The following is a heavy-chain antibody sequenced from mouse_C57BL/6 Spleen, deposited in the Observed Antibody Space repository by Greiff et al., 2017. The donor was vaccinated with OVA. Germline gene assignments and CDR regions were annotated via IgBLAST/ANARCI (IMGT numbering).Heavy chain of an antibody. CDR2: INPSSGYT. CDR3: ARGGLYDYDAYYYAMDY. CDR1: GYTFTSYW. V-gene: IGHV1-7*01. J-gene: IGHJ4*01. D-gene: IGHD2-4*01. Sequence: QVHVKQSGAELAKPGASVKLSCKASGYTFTSYWMHWVKQRPGQGLEWIGYINPSSGYTKYNQKFKDKATLTADKSSSTAYMQLSSLTYEDSAVYYCARGGLYDYDAYYYAMDYWGQGTSVTVSS.